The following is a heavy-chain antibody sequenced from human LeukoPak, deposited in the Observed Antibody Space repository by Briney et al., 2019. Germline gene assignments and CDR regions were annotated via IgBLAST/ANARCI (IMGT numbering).Heavy chain of an antibody. V-gene: IGHV3-53*01. CDR1: GFTLITND. Sequence: GGSLRLPCAASGFTLITNDMTWVRQAPGKGLEWVSVLYSDGNTKYADSVQGRFAISRDNSKNTLYLEMNSLSPDDTAVYYCARGVEPLAANTLAYWGQGTLVTVSS. CDR2: LYSDGNT. J-gene: IGHJ4*02. CDR3: ARGVEPLAANTLAY. D-gene: IGHD1-14*01.